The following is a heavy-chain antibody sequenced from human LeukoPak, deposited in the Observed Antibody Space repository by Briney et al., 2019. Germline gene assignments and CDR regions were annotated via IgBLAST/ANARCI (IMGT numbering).Heavy chain of an antibody. D-gene: IGHD6-13*01. J-gene: IGHJ4*02. Sequence: PGGSLRLSCAASGFTFSSYAMSWVRQAPGKGLEYVSAISSNGGSTYYADSVKGRFTISRDNSKNTLYLQMNSLRAEDTAVYYCANLLKSWSGPIDYWGQGTLVTVSS. V-gene: IGHV3-23*01. CDR3: ANLLKSWSGPIDY. CDR2: ISSNGGST. CDR1: GFTFSSYA.